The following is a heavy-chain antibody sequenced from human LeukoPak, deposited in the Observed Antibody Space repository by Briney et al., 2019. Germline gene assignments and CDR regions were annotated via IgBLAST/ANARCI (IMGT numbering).Heavy chain of an antibody. CDR3: ARTAEWETTDY. D-gene: IGHD1-26*01. V-gene: IGHV3-30-3*01. Sequence: GRSLRLSCAASGFTFSSYAMHWVRQAPGKGLEWVAVISYDGSNKYYADSVKGRFTISRDNAKNSLYLQMNSLRAEDTAVYYCARTAEWETTDYWGQGTLVTVSS. J-gene: IGHJ4*02. CDR1: GFTFSSYA. CDR2: ISYDGSNK.